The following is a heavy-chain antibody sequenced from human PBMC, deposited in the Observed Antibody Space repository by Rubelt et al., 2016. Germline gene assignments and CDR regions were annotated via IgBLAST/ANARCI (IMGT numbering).Heavy chain of an antibody. CDR3: ARGRYYGSGSLNTYYYYGMDV. V-gene: IGHV1-69*01. D-gene: IGHD3-10*01. CDR2: A. Sequence: ANYAQKFQGRVTITADESTSTAYMELSSLRSEDTAVYYCARGRYYGSGSLNTYYYYGMDVWGQGTTVTVSS. J-gene: IGHJ6*02.